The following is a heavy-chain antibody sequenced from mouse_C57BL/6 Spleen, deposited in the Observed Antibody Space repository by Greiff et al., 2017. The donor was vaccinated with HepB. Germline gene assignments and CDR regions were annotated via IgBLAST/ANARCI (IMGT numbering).Heavy chain of an antibody. CDR2: IYPGSGST. Sequence: QVQLKQPGAELVKPGASVKMSCKASGYTFTSYWITWVKQRPGQGLEWIGDIYPGSGSTNYNEKFKSKATLTVDTSSSTAYMQLSSLTSEDSAVYYCARSDYSNYEGYFDVWGTGTTVTVSS. V-gene: IGHV1-55*01. D-gene: IGHD2-5*01. CDR1: GYTFTSYW. J-gene: IGHJ1*03. CDR3: ARSDYSNYEGYFDV.